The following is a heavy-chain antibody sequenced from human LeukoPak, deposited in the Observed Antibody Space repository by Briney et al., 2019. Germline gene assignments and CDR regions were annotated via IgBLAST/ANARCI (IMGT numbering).Heavy chain of an antibody. CDR3: ARQSGDQSSAWYFDA. D-gene: IGHD6-19*01. J-gene: IGHJ4*02. V-gene: IGHV4-39*01. CDR1: GGSISSSSYY. CDR2: IYYSGST. Sequence: PSETLSLTCTVSGGSISSSSYYWGWIHQPPGKGLEWIGSIYYSGSTYYNPSLKSRVTISVDPSKNQFSLRLSSATAADTAIYYCARQSGDQSSAWYFDAWGQGTLVTVSS.